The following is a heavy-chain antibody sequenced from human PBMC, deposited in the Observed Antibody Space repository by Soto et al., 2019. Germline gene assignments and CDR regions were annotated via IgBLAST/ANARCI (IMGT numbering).Heavy chain of an antibody. CDR2: IYPGDSDT. CDR1: GYSFTSYW. CDR3: ARPGYCSGGSCYSAFDI. J-gene: IGHJ3*02. D-gene: IGHD2-15*01. V-gene: IGHV5-51*01. Sequence: PGESLKISCKGPGYSFTSYWIGWVRQMPGKGLEWMGIIYPGDSDTRYSPSFQGQITISADKSISTAYLQWSSLKASDTAMYYCARPGYCSGGSCYSAFDIWGKGTMVTVPS.